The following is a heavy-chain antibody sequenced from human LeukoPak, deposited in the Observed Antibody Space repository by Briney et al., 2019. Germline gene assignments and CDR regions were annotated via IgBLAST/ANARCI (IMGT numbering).Heavy chain of an antibody. D-gene: IGHD3-9*01. J-gene: IGHJ4*02. Sequence: GASVKVSCKASGYTFTGYYMHWVRQAPGQGLEWMGWINPNSGGTNYAQKFQGRVTMTRDTSISTAYMELSRLRSDDTAVYYCARVLYYDILTGYYPYWGQGTLVTVSS. CDR3: ARVLYYDILTGYYPY. V-gene: IGHV1-2*02. CDR2: INPNSGGT. CDR1: GYTFTGYY.